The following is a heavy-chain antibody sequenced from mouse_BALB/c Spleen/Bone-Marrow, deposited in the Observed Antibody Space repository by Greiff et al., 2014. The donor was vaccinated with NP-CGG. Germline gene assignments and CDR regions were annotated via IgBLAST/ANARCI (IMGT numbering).Heavy chain of an antibody. CDR1: GFSLTSYG. J-gene: IGHJ4*01. CDR2: IWSGRDT. CDR3: AGAYYRGARDY. V-gene: IGHV2-4*02. Sequence: VKLQESGPGLVQPSQSLSITCTVSGFSLTSYGVHWVRQPPGKGLEWLGVIWSGRDTDYNATFISRLSISKDNINSRVFFKMNSLQADDTAIYDCAGAYYRGARDYWGQGTSVTVSS. D-gene: IGHD2-10*01.